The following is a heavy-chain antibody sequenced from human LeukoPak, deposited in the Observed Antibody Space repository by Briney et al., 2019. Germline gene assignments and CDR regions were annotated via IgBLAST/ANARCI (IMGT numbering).Heavy chain of an antibody. V-gene: IGHV3-48*04. CDR3: ARDPGFSLPYYYYGMDV. J-gene: IGHJ6*02. CDR2: ISSSSSTI. CDR1: GFTFSSYC. Sequence: PGGSLRLSCAASGFTFSSYCMNWVRQAPGKGLEWVSYISSSSSTIYYADSVKGRFTISRDNAKNSLYLQMNSLRAEDTAVYYCARDPGFSLPYYYYGMDVWGQGTTVTVSS.